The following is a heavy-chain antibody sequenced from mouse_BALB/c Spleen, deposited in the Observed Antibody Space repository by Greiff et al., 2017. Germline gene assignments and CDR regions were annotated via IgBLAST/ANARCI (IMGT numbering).Heavy chain of an antibody. CDR2: IRNKANGYTT. D-gene: IGHD2-1*01. J-gene: IGHJ4*01. CDR3: ARDEGNYDAMDY. V-gene: IGHV7-3*02. CDR1: GFTFTDYY. Sequence: EVQVVESGGGLVQPGGSLRLSCATSGFTFTDYYMSWVRQPPGKALEWLGFIRNKANGYTTEYSASVKGRFTISRDNSQSILYLQMNTLRAEDSATYYCARDEGNYDAMDYWGQGTSVTVSS.